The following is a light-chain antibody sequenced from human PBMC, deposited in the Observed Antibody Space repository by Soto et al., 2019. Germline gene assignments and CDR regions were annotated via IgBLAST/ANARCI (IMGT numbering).Light chain of an antibody. CDR3: QSYDSSLSALYV. Sequence: QSVLTQSPSGSGAPGQRVTISCTGSSSNIGAGYDVHWYQQLPGTAPKLLIYGNSNRPSGVPDRFSGSKSGTSASLAITGLQAEDEADYYCQSYDSSLSALYVFGTGTKLTVL. CDR1: SSNIGAGYD. V-gene: IGLV1-40*01. CDR2: GNS. J-gene: IGLJ1*01.